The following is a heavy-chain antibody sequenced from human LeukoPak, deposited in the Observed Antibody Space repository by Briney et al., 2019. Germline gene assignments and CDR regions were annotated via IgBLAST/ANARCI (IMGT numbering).Heavy chain of an antibody. CDR3: ARGGSYYDSGRTFDS. CDR1: HESFSDYY. D-gene: IGHD3-10*01. J-gene: IGHJ4*02. CDR2: INHSGST. Sequence: SETLSLTCVVYHESFSDYYWSWIRQPPGKGLEWIGEINHSGSTNYNPSLKSRVTTSVDTSRHQFSLKLRSVTAADTAVYFCARGGSYYDSGRTFDSWGQGTLVTVSS. V-gene: IGHV4-34*01.